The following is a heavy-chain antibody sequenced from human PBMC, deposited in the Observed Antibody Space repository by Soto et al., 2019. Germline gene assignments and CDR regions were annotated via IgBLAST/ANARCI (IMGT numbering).Heavy chain of an antibody. J-gene: IGHJ4*02. V-gene: IGHV3-53*01. CDR1: GFAVSSKY. CDR2: IYGGGTT. CDR3: VQTTGWPGFDF. D-gene: IGHD6-19*01. Sequence: EVQLVESGGGLIQPGGSLRLSCAASGFAVSSKYMTWVPQAPGKGLEWVSVIYGGGTTYYADSVKGRFTISRDTSKNTLYLHMNSLRAEDTAVYYCVQTTGWPGFDFWGQGTLVTVSS.